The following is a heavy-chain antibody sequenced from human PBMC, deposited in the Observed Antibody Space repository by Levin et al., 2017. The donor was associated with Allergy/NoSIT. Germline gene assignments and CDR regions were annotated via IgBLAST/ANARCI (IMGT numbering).Heavy chain of an antibody. CDR3: AGGAHYDFWSGYIRGKYYYYGMDV. CDR1: GGTFSSYA. V-gene: IGHV1-69*06. D-gene: IGHD3-3*01. Sequence: SVKVSCKASGGTFSSYAISWVRQAPGQGLEWMGGIIPIFGTANYAQKFQGRVTITADKSTSTAYMELSSLRSEDTAVYYCAGGAHYDFWSGYIRGKYYYYGMDVWGQGTTVTVSS. CDR2: IIPIFGTA. J-gene: IGHJ6*02.